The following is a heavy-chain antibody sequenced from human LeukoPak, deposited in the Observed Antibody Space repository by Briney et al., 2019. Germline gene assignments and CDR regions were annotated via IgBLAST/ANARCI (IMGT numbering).Heavy chain of an antibody. CDR2: ISSNGGST. D-gene: IGHD2-2*01. CDR3: ARGQIVVVPAAMSRYYYYMDV. J-gene: IGHJ6*03. CDR1: GFTFSSYA. V-gene: IGHV3-64*01. Sequence: GRSLRLSCAASGFTFSSYAMHWVRQAPGKGLEYVSAISSNGGSTYYANSVKGRFTISRDNSKNTLYLQMGSLRSEDTAVYYCARGQIVVVPAAMSRYYYYMDVWGKGTTVTVSS.